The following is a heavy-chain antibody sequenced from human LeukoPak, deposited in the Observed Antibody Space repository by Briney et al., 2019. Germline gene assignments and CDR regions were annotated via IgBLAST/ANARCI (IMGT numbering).Heavy chain of an antibody. CDR3: AVNYDILTDLPDAFDI. V-gene: IGHV3-48*01. Sequence: GGSLRLSCAASGFTFSSYSMNWVRQAPGKGLEWVSSISSSSSTIYYADSVKGRFTISRDNAKNSLYLQMNSLRAEDTAVYYCAVNYDILTDLPDAFDIWGQGTMVTVSS. CDR1: GFTFSSYS. J-gene: IGHJ3*02. D-gene: IGHD3-9*01. CDR2: ISSSSSTI.